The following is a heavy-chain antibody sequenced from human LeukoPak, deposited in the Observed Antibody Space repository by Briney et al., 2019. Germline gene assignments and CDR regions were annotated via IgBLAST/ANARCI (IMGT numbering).Heavy chain of an antibody. Sequence: AGGSLRLSCAASGFTFSSYGMHWVRQAPGKGLEWVAFIRYDGSNKYYADSVKGRFTISRDNSKNTLYLQMNSLRAEDTAVYYCAKDYYYYDSSGYYLRFDYWGQGTLVTVSS. CDR1: GFTFSSYG. D-gene: IGHD3-22*01. CDR3: AKDYYYYDSSGYYLRFDY. CDR2: IRYDGSNK. V-gene: IGHV3-30*02. J-gene: IGHJ4*02.